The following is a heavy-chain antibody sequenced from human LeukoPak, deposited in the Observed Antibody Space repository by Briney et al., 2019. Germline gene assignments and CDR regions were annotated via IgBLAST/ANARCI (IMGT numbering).Heavy chain of an antibody. Sequence: PSETLSLTCTVSGGSISSYYWSRIRQPPGKGLEWIGYIYYSGSTNYNPSLKSRVTISVDTSKNQFSLKLSSVTAADTAVYYCARDYSSGGYSYKYYYMDVWGKGTTVTVSS. CDR3: ARDYSSGGYSYKYYYMDV. CDR1: GGSISSYY. D-gene: IGHD5-18*01. J-gene: IGHJ6*03. V-gene: IGHV4-59*01. CDR2: IYYSGST.